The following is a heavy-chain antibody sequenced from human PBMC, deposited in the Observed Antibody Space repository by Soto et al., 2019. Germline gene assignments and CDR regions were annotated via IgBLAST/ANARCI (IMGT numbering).Heavy chain of an antibody. CDR2: ISANNGNT. D-gene: IGHD1-26*01. CDR3: ARGRYLDY. Sequence: QVQLVQSGGEVQKPGASVKVSCKASGYTFITYGVAWVRQAPGRGLEWMGWISANNGNTYYPQNLASRVTVTTDTSTSTAYMEMRSLRSDDTAVYYCARGRYLDYWGQGTLVTVSS. V-gene: IGHV1-18*01. CDR1: GYTFITYG. J-gene: IGHJ4*02.